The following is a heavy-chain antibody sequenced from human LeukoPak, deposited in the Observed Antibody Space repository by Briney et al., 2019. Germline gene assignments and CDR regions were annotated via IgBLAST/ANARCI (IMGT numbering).Heavy chain of an antibody. Sequence: AASVKVSCKASGYTFTSYYMHWVRPAPGQGLEWMGIINPSGGNTNYAQKFQGRVTMTRDMSTSTVYMELSSLRSEDTAMYYCARALPHRRLMDTTMEQHWFDPWGQGTLVTVSS. CDR1: GYTFTSYY. CDR2: INPSGGNT. D-gene: IGHD5-18*01. CDR3: ARALPHRRLMDTTMEQHWFDP. V-gene: IGHV1-46*01. J-gene: IGHJ5*02.